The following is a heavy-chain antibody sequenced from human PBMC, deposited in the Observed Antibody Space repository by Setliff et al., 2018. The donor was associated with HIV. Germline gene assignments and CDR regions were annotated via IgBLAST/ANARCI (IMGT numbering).Heavy chain of an antibody. D-gene: IGHD6-19*01. V-gene: IGHV1-3*01. Sequence: ASVKVSCKASGYGFTRKIIHWVRQAPGQRPEWMGWINVGSGNTKYSLRFQDRVTLTRDTSATTAYMELSSLRSEDTAVYYCARDVGSVWHNWFDPWGQGTLVTVSS. CDR1: GYGFTRKI. J-gene: IGHJ5*02. CDR2: INVGSGNT. CDR3: ARDVGSVWHNWFDP.